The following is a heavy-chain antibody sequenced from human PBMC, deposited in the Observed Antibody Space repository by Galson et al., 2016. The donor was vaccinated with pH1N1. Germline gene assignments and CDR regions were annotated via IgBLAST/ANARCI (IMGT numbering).Heavy chain of an antibody. D-gene: IGHD4-17*01. Sequence: SLRLSCAASGFTFTNYAMTWVRRAPGKGLEWVSDISGTGDKTRYADSVKGRFTISRDNSRNTLFLRMNSLRPEDTAVYYCAKVDRDDYGDYALDYWGQGTLVTVSS. J-gene: IGHJ4*02. CDR2: ISGTGDKT. V-gene: IGHV3-23*01. CDR3: AKVDRDDYGDYALDY. CDR1: GFTFTNYA.